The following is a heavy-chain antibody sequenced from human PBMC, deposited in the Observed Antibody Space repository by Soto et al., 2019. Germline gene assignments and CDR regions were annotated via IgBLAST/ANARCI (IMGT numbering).Heavy chain of an antibody. Sequence: QITLKESGPTLVKPTQTLTLTCTFSGFSLTTSGVGVGWIRQPPGKALEWLALIYWNDVKRYSPSLKSRLTITKDTSKNQVVLRLTNMDPVDTATYYCAHRGDFYGDYEDYWYFDLWGRGTLVTVSS. CDR2: IYWNDVK. V-gene: IGHV2-5*01. D-gene: IGHD4-17*01. CDR1: GFSLTTSGVG. CDR3: AHRGDFYGDYEDYWYFDL. J-gene: IGHJ2*01.